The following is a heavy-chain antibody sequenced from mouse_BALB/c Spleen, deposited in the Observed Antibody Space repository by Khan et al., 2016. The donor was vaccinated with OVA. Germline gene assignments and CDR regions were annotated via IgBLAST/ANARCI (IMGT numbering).Heavy chain of an antibody. CDR1: GYSITSEYA. CDR3: GRRDYYDYDPFAY. CDR2: INYSGNT. Sequence: EVQLVESGPGLVKPSQSLSLTCTVTGYSITSEYAWNWIRQFPGNKLEWMGYINYSGNTRYNPSLKSRASITRDTSKNQFFLQLNSVTTEDTATYYCGRRDYYDYDPFAYWGQGTLVTVSS. J-gene: IGHJ3*01. D-gene: IGHD2-4*01. V-gene: IGHV3-2*02.